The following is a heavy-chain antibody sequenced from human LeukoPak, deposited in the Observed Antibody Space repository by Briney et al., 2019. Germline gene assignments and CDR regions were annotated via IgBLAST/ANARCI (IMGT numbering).Heavy chain of an antibody. Sequence: SETLSLTCTVSGGSISSYYWRWMRQPAGRGLEWIGRIHTSGTTNYNPSLMSRVTISVDTSKNQISLKLSSVTASDTAVYYCARVGPSGSYAMDVWGKGTTVTVSS. CDR3: ARVGPSGSYAMDV. J-gene: IGHJ6*04. V-gene: IGHV4-4*07. CDR2: IHTSGTT. D-gene: IGHD1-26*01. CDR1: GGSISSYY.